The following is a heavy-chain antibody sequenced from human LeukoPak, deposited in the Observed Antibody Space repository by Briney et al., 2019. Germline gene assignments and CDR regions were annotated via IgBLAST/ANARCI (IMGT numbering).Heavy chain of an antibody. CDR2: TRYRSTWNT. Sequence: SQTLSLTCAISGDSVSSKSVSWSWMRQSPSRGLEYLGRTRYRSTWNTFYSLSVEGRITINADTSRNEASLRLSSVTPEETALYYCVRDFNWAFDYWGQGTLVTVSS. CDR3: VRDFNWAFDY. D-gene: IGHD3-16*01. J-gene: IGHJ4*02. V-gene: IGHV6-1*01. CDR1: GDSVSSKSVS.